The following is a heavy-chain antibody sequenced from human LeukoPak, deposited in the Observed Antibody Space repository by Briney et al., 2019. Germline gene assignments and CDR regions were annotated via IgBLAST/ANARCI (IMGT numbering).Heavy chain of an antibody. CDR1: GDSVSSNSAA. V-gene: IGHV6-1*01. D-gene: IGHD1-26*01. CDR3: VRDPYPLIVGATDAFDI. CDR2: TYYRSKWYN. J-gene: IGHJ3*02. Sequence: SQTLSLTCAISGDSVSSNSAAWNWIRQSPSRGLEWLGRTYYRSKWYNDYAVSVESRITINPDTSKNQFSLQLNSVTPEDTAVYYCVRDPYPLIVGATDAFDIWGQGTMVTVSS.